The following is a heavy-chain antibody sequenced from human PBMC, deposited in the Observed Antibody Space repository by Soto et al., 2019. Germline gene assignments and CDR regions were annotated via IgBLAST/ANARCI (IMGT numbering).Heavy chain of an antibody. Sequence: ASVKVSCKASGYTFTGYYMHWVRQAPGQGLEWMGWINPNSGGTNYAQKFQGRVTMTRDTSISTAYMELSRLRSDDTAVYYCAGVVAARPDYYGMDVWGQGTTVTVSS. CDR1: GYTFTGYY. D-gene: IGHD2-15*01. CDR3: AGVVAARPDYYGMDV. V-gene: IGHV1-2*02. J-gene: IGHJ6*02. CDR2: INPNSGGT.